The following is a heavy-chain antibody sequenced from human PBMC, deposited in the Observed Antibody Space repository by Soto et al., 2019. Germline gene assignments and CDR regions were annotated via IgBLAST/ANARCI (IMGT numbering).Heavy chain of an antibody. J-gene: IGHJ4*02. CDR1: EFTFTSYA. CDR3: AKDVCGSGTFCHFDY. V-gene: IGHV3-23*01. Sequence: EVQLLESGGGLVQPGGSLRLSCASEFTFTSYAMSWVRQAPGKGLEWVSAVGSDGGSTYYADSVRGRFTVSRDNSQSTLYLQMNNLRAEDTAVYYCAKDVCGSGTFCHFDYWGQGTLVTVSS. D-gene: IGHD3-10*01. CDR2: VGSDGGST.